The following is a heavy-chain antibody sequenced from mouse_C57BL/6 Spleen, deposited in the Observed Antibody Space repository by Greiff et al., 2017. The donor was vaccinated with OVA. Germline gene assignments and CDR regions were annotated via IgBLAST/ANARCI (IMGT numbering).Heavy chain of an antibody. V-gene: IGHV5-17*01. J-gene: IGHJ4*01. D-gene: IGHD4-1*01. Sequence: EVKVVESGGGLVKPGGSLKLSCAASGFTFSDYGMHWVRQAPEKGLEWVAYISSGSSTIYYADTVKGRFTISRDNAKNTLFLQMTSLRSEDTAMYYCARKVTGYYAMDYWGQGTSVTVSS. CDR2: ISSGSSTI. CDR3: ARKVTGYYAMDY. CDR1: GFTFSDYG.